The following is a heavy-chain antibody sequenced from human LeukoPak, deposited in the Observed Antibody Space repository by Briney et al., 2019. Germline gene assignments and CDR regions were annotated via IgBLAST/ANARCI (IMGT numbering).Heavy chain of an antibody. CDR2: ICHSGST. Sequence: PSQTLSLTCAVSGGSISSGGYSWSWIRQPPGKGLEWIGYICHSGSTHYNPSLKSRVTISVDRSKNQFSLKLSSVTAADTAVYYCARGGSSFEHYFDYWGQGTLVTVSS. D-gene: IGHD6-6*01. CDR3: ARGGSSFEHYFDY. V-gene: IGHV4-30-2*01. CDR1: GGSISSGGYS. J-gene: IGHJ4*02.